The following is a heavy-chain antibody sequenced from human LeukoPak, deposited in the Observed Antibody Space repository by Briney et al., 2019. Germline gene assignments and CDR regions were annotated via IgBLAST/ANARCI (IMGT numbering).Heavy chain of an antibody. CDR3: SRRFDC. Sequence: GESLRLSCTASGFTFSDYSMNWVRQAPGKGLEWVSYIDGSGDTIYYADSVKGRFTISRDNAKNSLDLQMNSLRDEDTAVYYCSRRFDCWGQGTLVTVSS. J-gene: IGHJ4*02. CDR2: IDGSGDTI. CDR1: GFTFSDYS. V-gene: IGHV3-48*02.